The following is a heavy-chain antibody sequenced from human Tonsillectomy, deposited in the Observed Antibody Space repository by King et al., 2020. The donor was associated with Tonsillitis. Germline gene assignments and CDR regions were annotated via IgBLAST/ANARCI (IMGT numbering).Heavy chain of an antibody. J-gene: IGHJ4*02. V-gene: IGHV3-23*03. CDR2: IYSDSSST. CDR3: AKGTGIYSRDFDY. CDR1: GFTFSSYA. Sequence: VQLVESGGGLVQPGGSLRLSCAASGFTFSSYAMTWVRQAPGKGLEWVSLIYSDSSSTYYADSMKGRLIISRDNSKNMLYLQMNSLRAEDTAVYYCAKGTGIYSRDFDYWGQGTLVTVSS. D-gene: IGHD3-10*01.